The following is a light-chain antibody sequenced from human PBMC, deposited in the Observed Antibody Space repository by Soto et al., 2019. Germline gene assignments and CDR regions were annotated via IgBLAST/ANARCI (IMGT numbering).Light chain of an antibody. J-gene: IGLJ1*01. V-gene: IGLV2-14*01. CDR3: SSYTSSSTDV. Sequence: QSVLTQPASVSGSPGQSITISCTGTSSDVGTYNYVSWYQLHPGKAPKLMVYEVSNRPSGVSNRFSGSKSGNTASLTISGLQAEDEADYHCSSYTSSSTDVFGTGTKGTVL. CDR1: SSDVGTYNY. CDR2: EVS.